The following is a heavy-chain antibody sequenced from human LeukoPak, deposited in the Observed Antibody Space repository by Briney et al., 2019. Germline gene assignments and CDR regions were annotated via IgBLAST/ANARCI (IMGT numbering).Heavy chain of an antibody. CDR3: AKAITRWAFDI. D-gene: IGHD3-16*01. CDR2: ISLSTDGT. Sequence: AGGSLRLSCAASGFTFSSYDMSWVRQAPGKGLEGVSSISLSTDGTTFADSLKGRFTISTDNAKKTTYLQMDSLRVEDTAIYYCAKAITRWAFDIWGQGTMVTVSS. V-gene: IGHV3-23*01. J-gene: IGHJ3*02. CDR1: GFTFSSYD.